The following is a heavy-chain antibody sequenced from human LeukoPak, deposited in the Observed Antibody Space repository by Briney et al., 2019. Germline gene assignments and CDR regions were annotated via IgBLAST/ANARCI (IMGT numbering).Heavy chain of an antibody. J-gene: IGHJ4*02. Sequence: SETLSLTCTVSGGSISSYYWSRIRQPPGKGLEWIGYIYYSGSTNYNPSLKSRVTISVDTSKNQFSLKLSSVTAADTAVYYCARAAEAYGKPDYWGQGTLVTVSS. CDR3: ARAAEAYGKPDY. V-gene: IGHV4-59*01. CDR1: GGSISSYY. D-gene: IGHD1-1*01. CDR2: IYYSGST.